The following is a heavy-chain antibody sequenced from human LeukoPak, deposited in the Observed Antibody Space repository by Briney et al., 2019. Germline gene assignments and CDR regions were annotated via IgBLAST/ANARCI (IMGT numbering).Heavy chain of an antibody. Sequence: GGSLRLSCAASGFTFSTYEMNWVRQAPGKGLEWVSYISSSGSTIYYADSVRGRFTISRDSAKNSLYLQMNSLRAEDTAVYYCARDGAVAGPGYFDYWGQGTLVTVSS. CDR1: GFTFSTYE. CDR3: ARDGAVAGPGYFDY. V-gene: IGHV3-48*03. D-gene: IGHD6-19*01. CDR2: ISSSGSTI. J-gene: IGHJ4*02.